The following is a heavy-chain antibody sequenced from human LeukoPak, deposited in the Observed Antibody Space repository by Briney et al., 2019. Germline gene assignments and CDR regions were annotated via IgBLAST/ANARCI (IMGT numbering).Heavy chain of an antibody. CDR2: IFYSGST. V-gene: IGHV4-59*08. J-gene: IGHJ4*02. CDR3: VRTSCIGGSCYSGGFDS. Sequence: SETLSLTCTVSGGSISSYYWTWIRQPPGKGLEWIGYIFYSGSTSYNPALKSRVTISADTSKNQLSLNLRSVTAADTAVYYCVRTSCIGGSCYSGGFDSWGQGTLVTVSS. CDR1: GGSISSYY. D-gene: IGHD2-15*01.